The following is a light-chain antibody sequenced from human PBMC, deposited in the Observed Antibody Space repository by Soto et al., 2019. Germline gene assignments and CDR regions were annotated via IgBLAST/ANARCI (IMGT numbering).Light chain of an antibody. CDR2: GAS. Sequence: MTQSPSTLSVSVGDRVTITCRASQSVSPWLAWYQQKPGQAPRLLVYGASTRATDAPPRFRGSGSGTDFSLTISSLQSEDIATYYCQQYRGWPRTFGQGSRVEIK. CDR3: QQYRGWPRT. CDR1: QSVSPW. J-gene: IGKJ1*01. V-gene: IGKV3-15*01.